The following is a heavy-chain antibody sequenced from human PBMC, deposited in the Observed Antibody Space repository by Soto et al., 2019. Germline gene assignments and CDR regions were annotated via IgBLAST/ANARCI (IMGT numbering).Heavy chain of an antibody. CDR1: GFTFPSYW. CDR2: INRDATTT. V-gene: IGHV3-74*03. J-gene: IGHJ4*02. D-gene: IGHD2-15*01. CDR3: VRDLSGSEDN. Sequence: EVQLVESGGGLVQPGGTVRLSCAASGFTFPSYWMHWVRQAPGKGLVWVSRINRDATTTTYADSVKGRFTISRDNAKNTLYPQMNSLRAEDTAIYYCVRDLSGSEDNWGQGTLVTVSS.